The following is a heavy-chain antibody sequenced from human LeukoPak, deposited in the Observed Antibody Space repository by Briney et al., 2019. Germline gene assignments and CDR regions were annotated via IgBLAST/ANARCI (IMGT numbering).Heavy chain of an antibody. CDR3: AGVLTGYYVAF. Sequence: ASETLSLTCTVSVGSISSYYWSWIRQPPGKALEWIGSIYYRGSTPYHPSLKSRVTISVDKSKNQFSLQLNSVTAADTAVYYCAGVLTGYYVAFWGQGTLVTVSS. D-gene: IGHD3-9*01. V-gene: IGHV4-59*01. CDR2: IYYRGST. CDR1: VGSISSYY. J-gene: IGHJ4*02.